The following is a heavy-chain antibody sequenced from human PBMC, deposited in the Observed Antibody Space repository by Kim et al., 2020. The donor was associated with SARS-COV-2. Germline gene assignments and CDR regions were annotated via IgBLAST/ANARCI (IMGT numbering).Heavy chain of an antibody. D-gene: IGHD3-22*01. CDR3: ARGRRDNSGYSSQDF. Sequence: GGSLRLSCLVSGFTFSNYWMYWVREVPGKGLVWVSHINSDESKTSYADSVKGRFTISRDNSKNTLYLQMNSLRVEDTGVSYCARGRRDNSGYSSQDFWGQGTLVTVSS. V-gene: IGHV3-74*01. CDR2: INSDESKT. CDR1: GFTFSNYW. J-gene: IGHJ4*02.